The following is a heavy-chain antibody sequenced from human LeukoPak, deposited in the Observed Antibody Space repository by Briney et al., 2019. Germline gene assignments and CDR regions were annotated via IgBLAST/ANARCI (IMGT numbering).Heavy chain of an antibody. V-gene: IGHV4-61*10. Sequence: PSETLSLTCTVSGGSISTGAYYWTWIRQPAGKGLEWIGYIYYSGSTNYNPSLKSRVTISVDTSKNQFSLKLSSVTAADTAVYYCARAPLYSYGGLFDYWGQGTLVTVSS. D-gene: IGHD5-18*01. CDR3: ARAPLYSYGGLFDY. CDR2: IYYSGST. J-gene: IGHJ4*02. CDR1: GGSISTGAYY.